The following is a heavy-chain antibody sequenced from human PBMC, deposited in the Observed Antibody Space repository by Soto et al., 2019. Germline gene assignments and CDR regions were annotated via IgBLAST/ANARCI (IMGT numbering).Heavy chain of an antibody. Sequence: GGSLRLSCAASGFTFSSYAMSWVRQAPGKGLEWVSAISGSGGSTYYADSVKGRFTISGDNSKNTLYLQMNSLRAEDTAVYYCAKGRLRLGELSLGQWGQGTLVTVSS. CDR1: GFTFSSYA. CDR3: AKGRLRLGELSLGQ. CDR2: ISGSGGST. V-gene: IGHV3-23*01. D-gene: IGHD3-16*02. J-gene: IGHJ4*02.